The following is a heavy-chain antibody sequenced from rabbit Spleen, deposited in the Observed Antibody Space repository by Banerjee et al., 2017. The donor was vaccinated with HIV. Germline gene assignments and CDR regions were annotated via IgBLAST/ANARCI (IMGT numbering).Heavy chain of an antibody. D-gene: IGHD1-1*01. V-gene: IGHV1S40*01. CDR1: GFSFSSSDY. Sequence: QSLEESGGDLVKPEGSLTLTCKASGFSFSSSDYICWVRQAPGKGLEWISCIAGSNSGFTYSATWAKGRFTCSKTSSTTVTLQMTSLTVADTATYFCARDLVGVIGWNFYLWGQGTLVTVS. CDR2: IAGSNSGFT. CDR3: ARDLVGVIGWNFYL. J-gene: IGHJ4*01.